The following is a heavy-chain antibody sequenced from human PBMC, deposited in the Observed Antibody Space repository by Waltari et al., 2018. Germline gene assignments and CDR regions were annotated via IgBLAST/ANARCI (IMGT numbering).Heavy chain of an antibody. CDR2: IRYDGSNK. D-gene: IGHD6-13*01. V-gene: IGHV3-30*02. CDR3: AKEQQLEAQTGIFDY. J-gene: IGHJ4*02. Sequence: QVQLVESGGGVVQPGGSLRLSCAASGFTFSSYGMHWVRQAPGKGLEWVAFIRYDGSNKYYADSVKGRFTISRDNSKNTLYLQMNSLRAEDTAVYYCAKEQQLEAQTGIFDYWGQGTLVTVSS. CDR1: GFTFSSYG.